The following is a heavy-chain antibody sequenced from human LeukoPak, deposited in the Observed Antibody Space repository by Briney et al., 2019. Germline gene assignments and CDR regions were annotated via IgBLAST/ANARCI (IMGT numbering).Heavy chain of an antibody. CDR2: IYRSGST. D-gene: IGHD3-10*01. V-gene: IGHV4-4*07. J-gene: IGHJ5*02. Sequence: SETLSLTCTVSGGSISSYYWNWIRHPAGKGLEWIGRIYRSGSTNYNPSLKSRVTISVDTSKNQFSLKLSSVTAADTAVYYCAREGLNMVRGVIPKEAWGWFDPWGQGTLVTVSS. CDR3: AREGLNMVRGVIPKEAWGWFDP. CDR1: GGSISSYY.